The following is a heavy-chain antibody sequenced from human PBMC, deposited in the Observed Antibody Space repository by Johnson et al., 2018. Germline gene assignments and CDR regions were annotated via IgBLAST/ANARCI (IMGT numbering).Heavy chain of an antibody. V-gene: IGHV3-53*01. D-gene: IGHD2-15*01. CDR3: AGDESADIADV. Sequence: WVSVIFSRGSISYADSVRGRFIISRDNSKNTLFLQMNNLRVEDTAMYYCAGDESADIADVWGQGTTVTVSS. CDR2: IFSRGSI. J-gene: IGHJ6*02.